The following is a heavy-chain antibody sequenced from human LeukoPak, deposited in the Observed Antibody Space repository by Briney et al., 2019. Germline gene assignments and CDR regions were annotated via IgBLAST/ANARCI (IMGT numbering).Heavy chain of an antibody. CDR1: GGSISSSYW. CDR3: ARNFDDSGSLGYY. J-gene: IGHJ4*02. CDR2: TYHSGST. D-gene: IGHD3-10*01. Sequence: KSSETLSLTCAVSGGSISSSYWWSWVRQPPGKGLEWIGETYHSGSTNYNPSLKSRVTISLDKSKNQFSLKLRAVTAADTAVYYCARNFDDSGSLGYYWGQGTLVTVSS. V-gene: IGHV4-4*02.